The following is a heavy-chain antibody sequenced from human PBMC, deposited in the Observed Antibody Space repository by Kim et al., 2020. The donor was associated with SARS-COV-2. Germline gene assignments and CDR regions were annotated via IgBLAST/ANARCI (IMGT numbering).Heavy chain of an antibody. D-gene: IGHD6-19*01. CDR3: ARAESVAGNYYFDY. V-gene: IGHV1-18*01. J-gene: IGHJ4*02. Sequence: ASVKVSCKASGYTFTSYGISWVRQAPGQGLEWMGWISAYNGNTNYAQKLQGRVTMTTDTSTSTAYMELRSLRSDDTAVYYCARAESVAGNYYFDYWGQGTLVTVSS. CDR1: GYTFTSYG. CDR2: ISAYNGNT.